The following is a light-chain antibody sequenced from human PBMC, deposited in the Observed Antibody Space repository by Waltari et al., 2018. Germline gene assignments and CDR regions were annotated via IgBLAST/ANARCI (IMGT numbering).Light chain of an antibody. CDR2: GAS. J-gene: IGKJ1*01. CDR1: QSVSSSY. V-gene: IGKV3-20*01. CDR3: QQYGSSPWT. Sequence: EIVLTQSQATLSLSPGERATRSCRARQSVSSSYLAWYQQKPGQPPRVLIHGASNRATGIPDRVSGSGSGTDFTLTISRLEPEDFAVYYCQQYGSSPWTFGQGTKVEIK.